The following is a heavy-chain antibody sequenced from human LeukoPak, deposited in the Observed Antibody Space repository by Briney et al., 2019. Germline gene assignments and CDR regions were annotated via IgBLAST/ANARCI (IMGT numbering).Heavy chain of an antibody. CDR3: ATTSGYFYY. CDR2: INPSSGDT. Sequence: GASVKVSCKASAYTLTYYYVHWVRQAPGQGLEWMGRINPSSGDTNYAQNFQGRVTMTRDTSISTAYMELSRLRSDDTAVYYCATTSGYFYYWGQETLVTVSS. CDR1: AYTLTYYY. J-gene: IGHJ4*02. V-gene: IGHV1-2*06. D-gene: IGHD1-26*01.